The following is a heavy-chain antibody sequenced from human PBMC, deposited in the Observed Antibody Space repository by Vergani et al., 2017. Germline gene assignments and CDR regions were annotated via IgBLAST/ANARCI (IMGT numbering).Heavy chain of an antibody. D-gene: IGHD6-19*01. CDR1: GASIRSSNYY. Sequence: QLQLQESGPGLVKPSATLSLTCSVSGASIRSSNYYWGWIRQPPGKGLEWSASIYYSGGPYYNPSLKSRVTISVDTSKNQFSLKLSSVTAADTAVYFCARHSTVEWLVKLGWIDPWGQGILVTVSS. CDR2: IYYSGGP. CDR3: ARHSTVEWLVKLGWIDP. J-gene: IGHJ5*02. V-gene: IGHV4-39*01.